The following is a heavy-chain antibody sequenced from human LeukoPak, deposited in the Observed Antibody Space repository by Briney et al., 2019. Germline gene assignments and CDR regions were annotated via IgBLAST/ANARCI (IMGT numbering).Heavy chain of an antibody. D-gene: IGHD3-16*01. CDR1: GGTFSSYA. V-gene: IGHV1-69*04. CDR2: IIPILGIA. Sequence: SVKVSCKASGGTFSSYAISWVRQAPGQGLEWMGRIIPILGIANYTQKFQGRVTITADKSTSTAYMELSSRISQDTAVYYCARDGGWGYYDLWGQGTPVTVSS. J-gene: IGHJ4*02. CDR3: ARDGGWGYYDL.